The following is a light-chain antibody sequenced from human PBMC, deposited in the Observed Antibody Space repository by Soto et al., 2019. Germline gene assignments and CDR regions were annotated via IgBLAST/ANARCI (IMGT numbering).Light chain of an antibody. CDR1: QSLLHSDGKTY. V-gene: IGKV2D-29*01. J-gene: IGKJ1*01. CDR2: EVS. CDR3: MQGTQFPRT. Sequence: EIVLTQTPLSLSVTPGQPASISCKSSQSLLHSDGKTYLYWYLQRPGQPPQTRMYEVSNRFSGVTDRFSGSGSGPDFTLKISRVEADDVGVYYCMQGTQFPRTFGQGTKAEIK.